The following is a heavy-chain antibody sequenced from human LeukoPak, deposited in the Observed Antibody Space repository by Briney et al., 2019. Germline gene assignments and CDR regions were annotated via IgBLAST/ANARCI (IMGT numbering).Heavy chain of an antibody. J-gene: IGHJ4*02. D-gene: IGHD7-27*01. V-gene: IGHV1-18*01. CDR2: ISADNCNT. Sequence: ASVKVSCKASGYTFTSYGISWVRQAPGQGLEGMGWISADNCNTNYAQKLQGKVTMTTDTSKSTAYMELRSLRSDDTAVYYCARENWGYFDYWGQGTLVTVSS. CDR3: ARENWGYFDY. CDR1: GYTFTSYG.